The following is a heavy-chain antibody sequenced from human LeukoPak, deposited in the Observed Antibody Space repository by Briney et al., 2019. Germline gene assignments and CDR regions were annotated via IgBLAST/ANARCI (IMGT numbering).Heavy chain of an antibody. CDR1: GGSITSYY. D-gene: IGHD3-22*01. V-gene: IGHV4-4*09. J-gene: IGHJ4*02. CDR3: ARRKGDSGYYSH. Sequence: SETLSLTCTVSGGSITSYYWSWVRRPPGKGLEWIGYIHSSGSTDYSPSLKSRVTISVDTSKNQFSLKLNSVTAADTAVYYCARRKGDSGYYSHWGPGTLVTVSS. CDR2: IHSSGST.